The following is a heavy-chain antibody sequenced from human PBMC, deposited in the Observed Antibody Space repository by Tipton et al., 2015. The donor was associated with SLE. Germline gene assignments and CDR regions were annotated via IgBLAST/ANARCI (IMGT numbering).Heavy chain of an antibody. CDR2: IYYSGST. J-gene: IGHJ4*02. Sequence: LRLSCTVSGGSISSSSYYWGWIRQPPGKGLEWIGSIYYSGSTYYNPSLKSRVTISVDTSKNQFSLKLSSVTAADTAVYYCAREFSGTRAYYFDYWGQGTLVTVSS. CDR1: GGSISSSSYY. D-gene: IGHD6-25*01. CDR3: AREFSGTRAYYFDY. V-gene: IGHV4-39*07.